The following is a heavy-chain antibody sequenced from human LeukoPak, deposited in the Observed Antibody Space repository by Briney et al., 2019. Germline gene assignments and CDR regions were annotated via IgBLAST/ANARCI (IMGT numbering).Heavy chain of an antibody. CDR1: GFTFSSYA. V-gene: IGHV3-30*04. Sequence: GGSLRLSCAASGFTFSSYAMHWVRQAPGKGLEWVAVISYDGSNKYYADSVKGRFTISRDNSKNTLYLQMNSLRAEDTAVYYCATRQSYGDFTHWGQGTLVTVSS. CDR2: ISYDGSNK. CDR3: ATRQSYGDFTH. D-gene: IGHD4-17*01. J-gene: IGHJ4*02.